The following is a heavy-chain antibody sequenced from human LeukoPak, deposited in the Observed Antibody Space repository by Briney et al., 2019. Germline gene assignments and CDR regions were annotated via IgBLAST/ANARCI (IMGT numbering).Heavy chain of an antibody. Sequence: ASVKVSCKASGYTFTSYGISWVRQAPGQGLEWMGWISACNGNTNYAQKLQGRVTMTTDTSTSTAYMELRSLRSDDTAVYYCARIYCTNGVCRRLFDYWGQGTLVTVSS. D-gene: IGHD2-8*01. CDR2: ISACNGNT. J-gene: IGHJ4*02. CDR1: GYTFTSYG. V-gene: IGHV1-18*01. CDR3: ARIYCTNGVCRRLFDY.